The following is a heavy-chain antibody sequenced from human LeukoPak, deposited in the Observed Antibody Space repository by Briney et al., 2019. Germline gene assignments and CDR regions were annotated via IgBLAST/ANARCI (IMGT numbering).Heavy chain of an antibody. CDR3: ARDDYGDYGCDR. CDR2: LSDGGGSN. D-gene: IGHD4-17*01. Sequence: GGSLRLSCAASRFTLSSYALSWVSQAPGKGLDWVSALSDGGGSNYYEDSGKGRFTISIDNSKTTLYLQMNSLRAEDTAVYYCARDDYGDYGCDRWGQGTLVTVSS. V-gene: IGHV3-23*01. J-gene: IGHJ5*02. CDR1: RFTLSSYA.